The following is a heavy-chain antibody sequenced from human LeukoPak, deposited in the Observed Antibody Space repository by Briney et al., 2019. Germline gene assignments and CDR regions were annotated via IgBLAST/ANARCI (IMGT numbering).Heavy chain of an antibody. J-gene: IGHJ4*02. CDR1: GFTFSSYA. CDR3: AKSPTVTITFDY. CDR2: ISGSGGST. Sequence: GGSLRLSCAASGFTFSSYAMSWVRQAPGKGLERVSAISGSGGSTYYADSVKGRFTISRDNSKNTLYLQMNSLRAEDTAVYYCAKSPTVTITFDYWGQGTLVIVSS. V-gene: IGHV3-23*01. D-gene: IGHD4-17*01.